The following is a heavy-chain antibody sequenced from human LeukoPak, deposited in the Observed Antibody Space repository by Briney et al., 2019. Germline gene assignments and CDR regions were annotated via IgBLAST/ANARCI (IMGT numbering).Heavy chain of an antibody. D-gene: IGHD1-26*01. Sequence: GGSLRLSCAASGFTFSSYAMSWVRQAPGKGLEWVSAISGSGGSTYYADSVKGRFTISRDNAKNSLYLQMNSLRAEDTAVYYCARGIVGATTIDYWGQGTLVTVSS. CDR1: GFTFSSYA. V-gene: IGHV3-23*01. CDR3: ARGIVGATTIDY. CDR2: ISGSGGST. J-gene: IGHJ4*02.